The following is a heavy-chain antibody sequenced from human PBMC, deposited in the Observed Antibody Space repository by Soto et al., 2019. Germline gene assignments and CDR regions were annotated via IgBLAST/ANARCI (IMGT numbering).Heavy chain of an antibody. Sequence: SETLSLTCTVSGGSISSYYWSWIRQPPGKGLEWIGYIYYSGSTNYNPSLKSRVTISVDTSKNQFSLKLSSVTAADTAVYYCARLRYFDDSSGSRYNWFDPWGQGTLVTVSS. D-gene: IGHD3-22*01. CDR1: GGSISSYY. CDR2: IYYSGST. J-gene: IGHJ5*02. V-gene: IGHV4-59*08. CDR3: ARLRYFDDSSGSRYNWFDP.